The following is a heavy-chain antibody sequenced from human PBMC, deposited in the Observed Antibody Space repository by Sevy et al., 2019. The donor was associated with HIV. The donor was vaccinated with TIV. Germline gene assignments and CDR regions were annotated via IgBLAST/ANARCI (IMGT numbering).Heavy chain of an antibody. CDR2: IIPIFGTA. V-gene: IGHV1-69*13. Sequence: ASVKVSCKASGGTFSSYAISWVRQAPGQGLEWMGGIIPIFGTANYAQKFQGRVTITADESTSTAYMELSSLRSEDTAVYYCARDRGYYYDSSGYGSHGAFDIWGQRTMVTVSS. D-gene: IGHD3-22*01. CDR3: ARDRGYYYDSSGYGSHGAFDI. CDR1: GGTFSSYA. J-gene: IGHJ3*02.